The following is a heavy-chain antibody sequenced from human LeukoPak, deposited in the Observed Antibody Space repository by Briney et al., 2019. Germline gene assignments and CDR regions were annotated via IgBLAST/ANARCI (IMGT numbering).Heavy chain of an antibody. CDR3: AKSTCSDGTCSLYYFDY. CDR2: IYYHRTNK. V-gene: IGHV3-33*06. J-gene: IGHJ4*02. D-gene: IGHD2-15*01. CDR1: GFTFSNYG. Sequence: GGSLRLSCAASGFTFSNYGMHWVRQAPGKGLEWVAVIYYHRTNKYYADSVKGRFSICRDNSKNTLYLQMDSLRAEDAAVYYCAKSTCSDGTCSLYYFDYWGQGTLVTVSS.